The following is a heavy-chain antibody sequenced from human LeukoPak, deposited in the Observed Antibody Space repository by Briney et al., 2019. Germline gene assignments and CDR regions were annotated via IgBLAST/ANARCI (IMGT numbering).Heavy chain of an antibody. CDR2: IFYSVST. J-gene: IGHJ3*02. D-gene: IGHD3-10*01. V-gene: IGHV4-39*07. CDR1: LGSLSTSNYY. CDR3: AKSNGYGLVDI. Sequence: PSETLSLTCTLSLGSLSTSNYYWGWIHQPPGNWLEWIGNIFYSVSTYYSPSRRSRVPIPLATPRNHFSLKLNSVTAADTAVYYCAKSNGYGLVDIWGQGTMDTVSS.